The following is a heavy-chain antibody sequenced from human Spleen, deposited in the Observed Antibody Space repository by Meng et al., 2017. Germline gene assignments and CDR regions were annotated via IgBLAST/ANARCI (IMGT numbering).Heavy chain of an antibody. Sequence: QVQLQESGPGLVKPSGTLSLTCAVSGASITTSSSNWWSWVRQPPDKGLEWIGEIYHSGGTNYNPSLKSRVTISVDKSKNQFSLKLSSVTAADTAVYYCARLTPAIDYWGQGTLVTVSS. CDR1: GASITTSSSNW. D-gene: IGHD4-23*01. CDR2: IYHSGGT. J-gene: IGHJ4*02. CDR3: ARLTPAIDY. V-gene: IGHV4-4*02.